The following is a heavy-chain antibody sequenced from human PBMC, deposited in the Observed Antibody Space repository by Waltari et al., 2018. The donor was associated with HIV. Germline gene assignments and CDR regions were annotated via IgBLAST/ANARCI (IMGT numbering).Heavy chain of an antibody. CDR3: AKVFTPDYGSL. V-gene: IGHV3-30*18. J-gene: IGHJ3*01. D-gene: IGHD4-17*01. CDR1: GLTFSSYG. CDR2: ISYDGSNK. Sequence: QVQLVESGGGVVQPGRSLRLSCAASGLTFSSYGLHLVRQAPGKGLEWVAVISYDGSNKYYADSVKGRFTISRDNSKNTLYLQMNSLRAEDTAVYYCAKVFTPDYGSLWGQGTMVTVSS.